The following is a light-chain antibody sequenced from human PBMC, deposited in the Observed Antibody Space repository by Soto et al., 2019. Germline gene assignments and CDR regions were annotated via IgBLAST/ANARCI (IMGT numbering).Light chain of an antibody. J-gene: IGKJ4*01. CDR1: QSVNSS. CDR2: GAS. Sequence: EVVMTQSPATLSVSAGGRASLSCRSSQSVNSSLAWYQQKPGQAPRLLIYGASTRATGIPARFSGSGSGTEFTLTISSLQPEYFATYCCQQSYYTPRTFGGGTKVDIK. CDR3: QQSYYTPRT. V-gene: IGKV3-15*01.